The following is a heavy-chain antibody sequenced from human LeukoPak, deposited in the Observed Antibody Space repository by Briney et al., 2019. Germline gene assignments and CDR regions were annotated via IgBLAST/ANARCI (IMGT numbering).Heavy chain of an antibody. CDR2: IIPIFGTA. Sequence: GSSVKVSCKASGGTFSSYAISWVRQAPGQGLEWMGRIIPIFGTANYAQKSQGRVTITTDESTSTAYMELSSLRSEDTAVYYCVILTDVGVDYWGQGTLVTVSS. J-gene: IGHJ4*02. CDR1: GGTFSSYA. D-gene: IGHD3-9*01. V-gene: IGHV1-69*05. CDR3: VILTDVGVDY.